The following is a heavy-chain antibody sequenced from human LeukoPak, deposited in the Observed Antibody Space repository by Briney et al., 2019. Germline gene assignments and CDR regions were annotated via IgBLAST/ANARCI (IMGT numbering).Heavy chain of an antibody. CDR2: IYSGGST. CDR3: AREQEDGYPFYFDY. Sequence: QAGGSLRLSCAASGFTVSSNYMSWVRQAQGKGLGWAQVIYSGGSTYYADSVKGRFTISRDNSKNTLYLQMNSLRAEDTAVYYCAREQEDGYPFYFDYWGQGTLVTVSS. D-gene: IGHD5-24*01. V-gene: IGHV3-66*01. J-gene: IGHJ4*02. CDR1: GFTVSSNY.